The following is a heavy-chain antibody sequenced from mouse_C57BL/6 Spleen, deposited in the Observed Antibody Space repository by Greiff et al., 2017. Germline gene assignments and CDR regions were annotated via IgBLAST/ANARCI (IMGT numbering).Heavy chain of an antibody. CDR2: IWTGGGT. V-gene: IGHV2-9-1*01. D-gene: IGHD2-1*01. J-gene: IGHJ2*01. CDR1: GFSLTSYA. CDR3: ARIYGNYPHFDY. Sequence: VQGVESGPGLVAPSQSLSITCTVSGFSLTSYAISWVRQPPGKGLEWLGVIWTGGGTNYNSALKSRLSISKDNSKSQVYVKMNSRQPDDTARYYCARIYGNYPHFDYWGQGTTLTVSS.